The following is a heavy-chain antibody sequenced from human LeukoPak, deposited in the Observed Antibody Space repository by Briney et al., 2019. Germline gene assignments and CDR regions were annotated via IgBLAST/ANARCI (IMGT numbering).Heavy chain of an antibody. CDR3: AKMPDYAPDY. CDR1: GFTFGSYG. D-gene: IGHD4-17*01. V-gene: IGHV3-30*02. CDR2: IRYDGSNK. Sequence: GGSLRLSCAASGFTFGSYGMHWVRQAPGKGLEWVAFIRYDGSNKYYADSVKGRFTISRDNSKNTLYLQMNSLRAEDTAVYYCAKMPDYAPDYWGQGTLVTVSS. J-gene: IGHJ4*02.